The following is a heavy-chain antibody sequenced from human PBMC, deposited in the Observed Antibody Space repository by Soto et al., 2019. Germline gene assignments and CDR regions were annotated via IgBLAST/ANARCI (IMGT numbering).Heavy chain of an antibody. CDR3: ARDASYYSLRSGYYPSRNGMDV. Sequence: QVQVVESGGGVVQPGRSLRLSCAASGFTFSSFGMPWVRQAPGKGLEWVSLIWYDGSKKSYGDSVKGRFTISRDNSRNTVYLQMNSLRADDTAVYYCARDASYYSLRSGYYPSRNGMDVWGQGTTVTVSS. CDR1: GFTFSSFG. D-gene: IGHD3-3*01. CDR2: IWYDGSKK. J-gene: IGHJ6*02. V-gene: IGHV3-33*01.